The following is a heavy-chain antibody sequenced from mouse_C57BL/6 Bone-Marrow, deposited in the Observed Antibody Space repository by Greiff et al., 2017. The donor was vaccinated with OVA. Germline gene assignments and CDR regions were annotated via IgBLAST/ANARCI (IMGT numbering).Heavy chain of an antibody. CDR1: GYTFTSYG. CDR3: ARPYIGYAMDY. J-gene: IGHJ4*01. V-gene: IGHV1-81*01. Sequence: VKLVESGAELARPGASVKLSCKASGYTFTSYGISWVKQRTGQGLEWIGEIYPRSGNTYYNEKFKGKATLTADKSSSTAYMELRSLTSEDSAVYFCARPYIGYAMDYWGQGTSVTVSS. CDR2: IYPRSGNT. D-gene: IGHD1-3*01.